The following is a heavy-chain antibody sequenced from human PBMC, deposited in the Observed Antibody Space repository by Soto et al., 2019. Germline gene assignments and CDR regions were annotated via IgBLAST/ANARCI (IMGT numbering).Heavy chain of an antibody. V-gene: IGHV4-30-2*01. D-gene: IGHD3-22*01. CDR2: IYHSGIT. CDR3: GSHLNYYDSSGYYYGWFGP. CDR1: GGSISSGGYS. Sequence: SETLSRTCAVSGGSISSGGYSWSWIRQPPGKGLEWIGYIYHSGITYYNPSLKSRVTISVDRSKNQFSLKLSSVTAADTAVYYCGSHLNYYDSSGYYYGWFGPWGQGTLVTVSS. J-gene: IGHJ5*02.